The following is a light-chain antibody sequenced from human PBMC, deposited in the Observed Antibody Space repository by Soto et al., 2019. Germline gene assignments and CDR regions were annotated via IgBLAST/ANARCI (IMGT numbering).Light chain of an antibody. CDR1: RILGCIEYATIY. Sequence: VMTQTPLSLPVTPGEPASISCRCRRILGCIEYATIYLDWSLQKPGKPRQLLIYMLSYRAAGVPDRFSGSWSDTDYTLKISRVEAEDVGVYYCMQRLELPYTFGPGTRLEIK. CDR2: MLS. CDR3: MQRLELPYT. V-gene: IGKV2-40*01. J-gene: IGKJ2*01.